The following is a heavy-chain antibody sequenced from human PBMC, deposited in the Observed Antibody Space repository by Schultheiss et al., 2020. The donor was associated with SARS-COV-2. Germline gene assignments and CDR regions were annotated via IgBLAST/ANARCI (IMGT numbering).Heavy chain of an antibody. CDR1: GYTFTSYG. CDR3: ARDNDYGQGNDY. CDR2: IIPILGIA. J-gene: IGHJ4*02. Sequence: SVKVSCKASGYTFTSYGISWVRQAPGQGLEWMGRIIPILGIANYAQKFQGRVTITADKSTSTAYMELSSLRSEDTAVYYCARDNDYGQGNDYWGQGTLVTVSS. D-gene: IGHD4-17*01. V-gene: IGHV1-69*04.